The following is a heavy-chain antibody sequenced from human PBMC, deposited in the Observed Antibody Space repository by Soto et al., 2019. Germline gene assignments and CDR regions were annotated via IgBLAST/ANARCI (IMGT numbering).Heavy chain of an antibody. J-gene: IGHJ4*02. Sequence: SETLSLTFSVSGGSVSSGSSYWTWIRQPPGKGLEWIGNVYYSGSTNYSPSLKSRVTISVYASKNQFSLKLSSVTAADTAVYYCAREDGWRFRSTGYRKYYFDYWGQGTLVTVSS. V-gene: IGHV4-61*01. D-gene: IGHD3-16*02. CDR1: GGSVSSGSSY. CDR3: AREDGWRFRSTGYRKYYFDY. CDR2: VYYSGST.